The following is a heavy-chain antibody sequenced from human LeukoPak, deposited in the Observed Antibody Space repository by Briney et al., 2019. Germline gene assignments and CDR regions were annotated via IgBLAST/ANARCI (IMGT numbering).Heavy chain of an antibody. J-gene: IGHJ5*02. CDR3: AKDREPLVVVPAASAFDP. Sequence: GGFLRLSCAASGFTFSSYGMHWVRQAPGKGLEWVAFIRYDGSNKYYADSVKGRFTISRDNSKNTLYLQMNSLRAEDTAVYYCAKDREPLVVVPAASAFDPWGQGTLVTVSS. V-gene: IGHV3-30*02. CDR2: IRYDGSNK. CDR1: GFTFSSYG. D-gene: IGHD2-2*01.